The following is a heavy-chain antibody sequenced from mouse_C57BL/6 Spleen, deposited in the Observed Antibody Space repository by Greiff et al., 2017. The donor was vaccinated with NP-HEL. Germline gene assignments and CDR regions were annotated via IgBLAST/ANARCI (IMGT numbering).Heavy chain of an antibody. CDR2: ISDGGSYT. Sequence: EVKLVESGGGLVKPGGSLKLSCAASGFTFSSYAMSWVRQTPEKRLEWVATISDGGSYTYYPDNVQGRFTISRDNAKNNLYLQMSHLKSEDTAVYYCAREGYDAWFAYWGQGTLVTVAA. V-gene: IGHV5-4*01. J-gene: IGHJ3*01. CDR3: AREGYDAWFAY. CDR1: GFTFSSYA. D-gene: IGHD2-2*01.